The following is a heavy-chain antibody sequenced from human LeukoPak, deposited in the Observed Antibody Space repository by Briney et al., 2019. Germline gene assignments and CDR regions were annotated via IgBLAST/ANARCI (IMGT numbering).Heavy chain of an antibody. CDR3: ARDGTYCSGGSCYSLSDYYYYGMDV. CDR2: IKYDGSEI. Sequence: PGGSLRLSCAASGFTFSSYWMTWVRQAPGKGLEWVASIKYDGSEIYYVDSVKGRFTISRDNAKNSLYLQMNSLRAEDTAVYYCARDGTYCSGGSCYSLSDYYYYGMDVWGQGTTVTVSS. V-gene: IGHV3-7*01. CDR1: GFTFSSYW. D-gene: IGHD2-15*01. J-gene: IGHJ6*02.